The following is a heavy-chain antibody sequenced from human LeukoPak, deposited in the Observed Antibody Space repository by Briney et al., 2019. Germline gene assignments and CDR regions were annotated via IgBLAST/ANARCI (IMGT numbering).Heavy chain of an antibody. CDR3: ARDRTTVTTGYYGMDV. Sequence: ASVKVSCKASGYTFTGYYMHWVRQAPGQGLEWVGWINPNTGVTNYAQKLQGRVTLTRDTSIITAYMELTRLRSDDTAMYYCARDRTTVTTGYYGMDVWGQGTTLTVSS. CDR2: INPNTGVT. CDR1: GYTFTGYY. D-gene: IGHD4-17*01. J-gene: IGHJ6*02. V-gene: IGHV1-2*02.